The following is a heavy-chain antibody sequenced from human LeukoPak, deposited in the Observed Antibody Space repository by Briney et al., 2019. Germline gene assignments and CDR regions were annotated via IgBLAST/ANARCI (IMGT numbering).Heavy chain of an antibody. D-gene: IGHD2-21*01. CDR2: IIPIFGTT. Sequence: ASVKVSCTASGGTFSSYAISWVRQAPGQGLEWMGGIIPIFGTTNFAQKFQGRVTITTDESTSTAYMELSSLRSEDTAVYYCARGRSYCGGDCYPLDYWGQGTLVTVSS. CDR3: ARGRSYCGGDCYPLDY. J-gene: IGHJ4*02. V-gene: IGHV1-69*05. CDR1: GGTFSSYA.